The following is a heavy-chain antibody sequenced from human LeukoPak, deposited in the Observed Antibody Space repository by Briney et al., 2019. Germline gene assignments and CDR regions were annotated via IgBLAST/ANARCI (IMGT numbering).Heavy chain of an antibody. V-gene: IGHV3-23*01. CDR2: ISGSGGST. CDR1: GFTFSSYS. D-gene: IGHD3-9*01. J-gene: IGHJ4*02. Sequence: GGSLRLSCAASGFTFSSYSMNWVRQAPGKGLEWVSAISGSGGSTYYADSVKGRFTISRDNSKNTLYLQMNSLRAEDTAVYYCAKAFTYYDILTGYYWFDYWGQGTLVTVSS. CDR3: AKAFTYYDILTGYYWFDY.